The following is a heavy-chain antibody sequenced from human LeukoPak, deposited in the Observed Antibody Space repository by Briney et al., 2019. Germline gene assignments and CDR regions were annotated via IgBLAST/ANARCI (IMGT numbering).Heavy chain of an antibody. D-gene: IGHD5-12*01. CDR2: IKQDGSEK. CDR3: ARALTGGYTFDAFDM. Sequence: GGSLRLSCAASGFTFSNYYMSWVRQAPGKGLEWVANIKQDGSEKFYVDSVKGRFAISRDNAKNSLYLQMNSLRAEDTAVYYCARALTGGYTFDAFDMWGQGTMVTVSS. V-gene: IGHV3-7*04. CDR1: GFTFSNYY. J-gene: IGHJ3*02.